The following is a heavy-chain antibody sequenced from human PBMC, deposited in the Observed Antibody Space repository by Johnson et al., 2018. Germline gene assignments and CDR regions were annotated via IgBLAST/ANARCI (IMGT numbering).Heavy chain of an antibody. CDR1: GFTFSSYG. J-gene: IGHJ6*03. D-gene: IGHD5-18*01. CDR2: ISYDGSNK. Sequence: QVQLVQSGGDVVQPGRSLRLSCAASGFTFSSYGMHWVRQAPGKGLEWVAVISYDGSNKYYADSVKGRFTISRDNSKNTMYLPMNSLSAEKTAEYYCAKAGYRSWDYMDVWGKGTTVTVSS. CDR3: AKAGYRSWDYMDV. V-gene: IGHV3-30*18.